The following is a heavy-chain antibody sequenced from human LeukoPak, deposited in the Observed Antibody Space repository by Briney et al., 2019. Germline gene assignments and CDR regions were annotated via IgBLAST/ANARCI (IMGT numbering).Heavy chain of an antibody. CDR3: ATMCGSGSC. D-gene: IGHD3-10*01. CDR1: GGSISGGGHY. V-gene: IGHV4-31*03. J-gene: IGHJ4*02. CDR2: IRDSGST. Sequence: SQTLSLTCTVSGGSISGGGHYWSWIRQRPGQGLEWIGYIRDSGSTYSNPSLKSRVTMSVDTSENQFSLNLNSVTAADTAVYYCATMCGSGSCWGQGTLVTVSP.